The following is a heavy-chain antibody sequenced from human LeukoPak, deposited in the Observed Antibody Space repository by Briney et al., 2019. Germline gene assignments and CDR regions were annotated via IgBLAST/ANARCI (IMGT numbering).Heavy chain of an antibody. CDR1: GFTSSNYP. CDR3: ARAEHDSSGWYYFDH. CDR2: ILPDGRSK. V-gene: IGHV3-30*11. J-gene: IGHJ4*02. D-gene: IGHD6-19*01. Sequence: GGCLRISCAAHGFTSSNYPIHSVRQAPGKGLGWVAVILPDGRSKYYLHCVMGRFTISRDDSKDTMYLQMNSLRVKDTALYYCARAEHDSSGWYYFDHWGQGTLVTVSS.